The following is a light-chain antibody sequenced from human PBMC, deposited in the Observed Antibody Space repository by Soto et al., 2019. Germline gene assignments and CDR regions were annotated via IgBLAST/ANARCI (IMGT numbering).Light chain of an antibody. V-gene: IGKV3-15*01. J-gene: IGKJ2*01. CDR3: QQYNNWPYT. CDR2: GAS. Sequence: EIVMTQSPATLSVSPGARATLSCRASQSFNSNLAWYQQKPGQAPRLLIYGASTRATGIPARFSGSGSGTEFTLTISSLQSEDFAVYDCQQYNNWPYTFGQGTKLEIK. CDR1: QSFNSN.